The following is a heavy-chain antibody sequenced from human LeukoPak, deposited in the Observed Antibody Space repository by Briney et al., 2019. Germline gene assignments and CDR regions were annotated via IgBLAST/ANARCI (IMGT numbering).Heavy chain of an antibody. CDR1: GYSFTSYW. V-gene: IGHV5-51*01. J-gene: IGHJ4*02. CDR3: ARHPEPHYYDSSGYYYDY. D-gene: IGHD3-22*01. Sequence: GESLKISFKGSGYSFTSYWIGWVRQMPGKGLEWMGIIYTGDSDTRYSPSFQGQVTISADKSISTAYLQWSSLKASDTAMYYCARHPEPHYYDSSGYYYDYWGQGTLVTVSS. CDR2: IYTGDSDT.